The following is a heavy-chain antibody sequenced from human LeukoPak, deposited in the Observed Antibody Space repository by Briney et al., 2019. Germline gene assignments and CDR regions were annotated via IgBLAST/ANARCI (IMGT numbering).Heavy chain of an antibody. V-gene: IGHV1-69*13. J-gene: IGHJ6*03. CDR2: IIPIFGTA. Sequence: SVKVSCKASGGTFSSYAISWVRQAPGQGLEWMGGIIPIFGTANYAQKFQGRVTITADESTSTAYMELSSLRSEDTAVYYCASPTPYCSSTSCYTPYYYYYYMDVWGKGTTVTVSS. CDR3: ASPTPYCSSTSCYTPYYYYYYMDV. CDR1: GGTFSSYA. D-gene: IGHD2-2*02.